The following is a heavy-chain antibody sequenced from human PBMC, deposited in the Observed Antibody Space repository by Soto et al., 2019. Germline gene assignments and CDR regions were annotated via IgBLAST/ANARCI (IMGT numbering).Heavy chain of an antibody. Sequence: GGSLRLSCAGSGFTFSSYGMHWVRQAPGKGLEGVAVISYDGSNKYYADSVKGRFTISRDNSKNTLYLQMNSLRAEDTAVYYCANFDYGDYFDYWGQGTLVTVSS. D-gene: IGHD4-17*01. V-gene: IGHV3-30*18. J-gene: IGHJ4*02. CDR1: GFTFSSYG. CDR3: ANFDYGDYFDY. CDR2: ISYDGSNK.